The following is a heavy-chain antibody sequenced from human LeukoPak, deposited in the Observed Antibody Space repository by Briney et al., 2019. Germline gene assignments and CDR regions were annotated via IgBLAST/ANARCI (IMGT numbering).Heavy chain of an antibody. CDR3: ARDPNEGDEYDWYWYFDL. V-gene: IGHV3-30-3*01. D-gene: IGHD3-3*01. CDR2: ISYDGSNK. J-gene: IGHJ2*01. CDR1: GFTFSSYA. Sequence: GGSLRLSCAASGFTFSSYAMHWVRQAPGKGLEWVAVISYDGSNKYYADSVKGRFTFSRDNAKNTLYLQMNSLRVEDTAVYYCARDPNEGDEYDWYWYFDLWGRGTLVTVSS.